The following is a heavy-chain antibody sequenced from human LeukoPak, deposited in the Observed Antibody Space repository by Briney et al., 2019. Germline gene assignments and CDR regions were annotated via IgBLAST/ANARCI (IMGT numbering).Heavy chain of an antibody. CDR1: GGSISSSSYY. CDR2: IYYSGST. D-gene: IGHD3-10*01. Sequence: SSETLSLTCTVSGGSISSSSYYWGWIRQPPGKGLEWIGSIYYSGSTYYNPSLKSRVTISVDTSKNQFSLKLSSVTAADTAVYYCARVWARITMVRGVMDRLDPWGQGTLVTVSS. CDR3: ARVWARITMVRGVMDRLDP. J-gene: IGHJ5*02. V-gene: IGHV4-39*07.